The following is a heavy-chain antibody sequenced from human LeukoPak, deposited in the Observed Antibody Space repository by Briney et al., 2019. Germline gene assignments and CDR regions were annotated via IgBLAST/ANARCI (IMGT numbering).Heavy chain of an antibody. J-gene: IGHJ4*02. D-gene: IGHD3-10*01. Sequence: PGGSLRLSRAPSRFTLSSYVMNCVRAAPEEGVESGSYICSRRSTIYSAASVKGRFTISREKAKNSLYMQMNSLTAEDTAVYYCARDSSVRGVMRYWGQGTLVTVSS. V-gene: IGHV3-48*03. CDR2: ICSRRSTI. CDR1: RFTLSSYV. CDR3: ARDSSVRGVMRY.